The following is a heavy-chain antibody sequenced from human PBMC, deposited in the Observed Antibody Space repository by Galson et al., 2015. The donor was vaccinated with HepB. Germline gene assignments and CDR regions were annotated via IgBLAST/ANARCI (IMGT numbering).Heavy chain of an antibody. CDR2: INAANGNT. D-gene: IGHD1-26*01. CDR3: AREGATGGGDFDY. V-gene: IGHV1-3*01. CDR1: GSTFTSYA. Sequence: SVKVSCKASGSTFTSYAMHWVRQAPGQRLEWMGWINAANGNTEYAQKFQGRVTITRDTSASTAYMELSSLRSEDTAVYYCAREGATGGGDFDYWGQGTLVTVSS. J-gene: IGHJ4*02.